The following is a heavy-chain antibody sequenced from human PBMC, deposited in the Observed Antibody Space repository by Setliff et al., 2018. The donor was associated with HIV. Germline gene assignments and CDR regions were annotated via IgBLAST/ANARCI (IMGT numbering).Heavy chain of an antibody. D-gene: IGHD3-16*02. Sequence: NPSETLSLTCVVSGGSITSSAWWYWVRQSPGRRPEWIGKIYHTGSTNYNASFKSRVTISLDRSKSQFSLRLSSVTAADAAVYYCARGPATPTSYDYLWGSYRPRDYLDSWGQGALVTVS. CDR1: GGSITSSAW. CDR3: ARGPATPTSYDYLWGSYRPRDYLDS. CDR2: IYHTGST. V-gene: IGHV4-4*02. J-gene: IGHJ4*02.